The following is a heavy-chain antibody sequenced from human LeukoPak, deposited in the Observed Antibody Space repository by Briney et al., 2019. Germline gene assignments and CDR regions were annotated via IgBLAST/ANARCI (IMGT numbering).Heavy chain of an antibody. CDR2: IYYSGST. D-gene: IGHD3-10*01. CDR3: ARLRYYGSGVYYFDY. CDR1: GGSLSSYY. J-gene: IGHJ4*02. Sequence: PSETLSLTCTVSGGSLSSYYWSWIRQPPGKGLEWIGYIYYSGSTNYNPSLKSRVTISVDTSKNQFSLKLSSVTAADTAVYYCARLRYYGSGVYYFDYWGQGTLVTVSS. V-gene: IGHV4-59*01.